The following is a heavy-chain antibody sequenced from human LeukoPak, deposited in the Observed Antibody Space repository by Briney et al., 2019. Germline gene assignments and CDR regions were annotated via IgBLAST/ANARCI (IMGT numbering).Heavy chain of an antibody. CDR1: GGSISSSSYY. CDR2: IYYSGST. J-gene: IGHJ2*01. V-gene: IGHV4-39*02. D-gene: IGHD2-2*01. CDR3: ARESSLVPAAIGGYFDL. Sequence: SETLSLTCTVSGGSISSSSYYWGWIRQPPGKGLEWIGSIYYSGSTYYNPCLKSRVTISVDTSKNQFSLKLSSVTAADTAVYYCARESSLVPAAIGGYFDLWGRGTLVTVSS.